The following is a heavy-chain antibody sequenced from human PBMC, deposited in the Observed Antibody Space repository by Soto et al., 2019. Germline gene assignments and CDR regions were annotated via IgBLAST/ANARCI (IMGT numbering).Heavy chain of an antibody. D-gene: IGHD3-3*01. CDR2: IYYSGST. CDR3: AGNRVTIFGVVIIPDWFDT. V-gene: IGHV4-59*01. Sequence: SETLSLTCTVSGGSISSYYWSWIRQPPGKGLEWIGYIYYSGSTNYNPSLKSRVTISVDTSKNQFSLKLSSVTAADTAVYYCAGNRVTIFGVVIIPDWFDTWGQGTLVTVSS. J-gene: IGHJ5*02. CDR1: GGSISSYY.